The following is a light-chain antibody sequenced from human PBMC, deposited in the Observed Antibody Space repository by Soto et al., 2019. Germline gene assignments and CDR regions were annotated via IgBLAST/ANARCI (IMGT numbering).Light chain of an antibody. CDR3: SSYTSSRAYV. V-gene: IGLV2-14*01. CDR2: EVS. Sequence: QSVVTEPASVSGSPGETITISYTGTSIDVGGYNYVSWYQQQSGKAPKLMIHEVSNRPSGVSNRFSGSKSGNTASLTISGLQAEDEADYYCSSYTSSRAYVFGIGTKVTVL. CDR1: SIDVGGYNY. J-gene: IGLJ1*01.